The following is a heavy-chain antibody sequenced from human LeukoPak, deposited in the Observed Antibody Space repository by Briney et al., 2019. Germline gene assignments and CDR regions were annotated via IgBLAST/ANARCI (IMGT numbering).Heavy chain of an antibody. D-gene: IGHD3-10*01. J-gene: IGHJ6*02. Sequence: GGSLRLSCAASGFTVSSNYMSWVRQAPGKGLEWVSVIYSGGSTYYADSVKGRFTISRDNSKNTLYLQMNSLRAEDTTVYYCARDRGYAPYYGMDVWGQRTTVTVSS. V-gene: IGHV3-53*01. CDR3: ARDRGYAPYYGMDV. CDR2: IYSGGST. CDR1: GFTVSSNY.